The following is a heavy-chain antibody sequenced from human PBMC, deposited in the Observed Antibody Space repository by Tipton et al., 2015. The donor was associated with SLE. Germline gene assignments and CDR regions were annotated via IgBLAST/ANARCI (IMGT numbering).Heavy chain of an antibody. J-gene: IGHJ3*02. CDR1: VGSISSGGYY. CDR3: AREGGLPRPAFDI. D-gene: IGHD3-16*01. V-gene: IGHV4-31*03. CDR2: IYYSGST. Sequence: TLSLTCTVSVGSISSGGYYWSWIRQHPGKGLEWIGYIYYSGSTYYNPSLKSRVTISVDTSKNQFPLKQSSVTAADTAVYYCAREGGLPRPAFDIWGQGTKVTVSS.